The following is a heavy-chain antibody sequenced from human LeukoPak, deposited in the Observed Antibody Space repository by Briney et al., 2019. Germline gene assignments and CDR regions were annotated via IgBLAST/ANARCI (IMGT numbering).Heavy chain of an antibody. D-gene: IGHD3-10*01. CDR2: ISSSSSTI. CDR3: ARGGSSGSVDY. J-gene: IGHJ4*02. CDR1: GFTFSSYS. Sequence: GGSLRLSCAASGFTFSSYSMNWVRQAPGKGLEWVSYISSSSSTIYYADSVKGRFTISRDNAKNSLYLQMNSLRAEDTAVYYCARGGSSGSVDYWGQGILVTVSS. V-gene: IGHV3-48*01.